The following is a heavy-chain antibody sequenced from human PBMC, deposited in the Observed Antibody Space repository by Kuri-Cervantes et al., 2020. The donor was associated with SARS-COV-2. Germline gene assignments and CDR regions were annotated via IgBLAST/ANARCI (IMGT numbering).Heavy chain of an antibody. V-gene: IGHV1-69*06. Sequence: SVKVSCKASGGTFSSYAISWARQAPGQGLEWMGGIIPIFGTANYAQKFQGRVTITADKSTSTAYMELSSLRSEDTAVYYCATSLAAMITFGGVIPRQFDYWGQGTLVTVSS. CDR3: ATSLAAMITFGGVIPRQFDY. J-gene: IGHJ4*02. CDR1: GGTFSSYA. D-gene: IGHD3-16*02. CDR2: IIPIFGTA.